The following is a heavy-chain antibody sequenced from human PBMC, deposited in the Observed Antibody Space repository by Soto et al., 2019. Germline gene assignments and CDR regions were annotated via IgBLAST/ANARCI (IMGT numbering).Heavy chain of an antibody. CDR1: GGSVSSGSYY. V-gene: IGHV4-61*01. J-gene: IGHJ4*02. CDR2: IYYSGST. D-gene: IGHD5-18*01. Sequence: SETLSLTCTVSGGSVSSGSYYWSWIRQPPGKGLEWIGYIYYSGSTNYNPSLKSRVTISVDTSKNQFSLKLSSVTAADTAVYYCARRGYSYGYVDYWGQGTLVTVSS. CDR3: ARRGYSYGYVDY.